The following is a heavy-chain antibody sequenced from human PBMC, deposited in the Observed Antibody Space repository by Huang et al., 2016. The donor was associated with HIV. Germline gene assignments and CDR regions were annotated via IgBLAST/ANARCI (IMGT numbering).Heavy chain of an antibody. Sequence: QVQLYQWGAGPLRPSETLSLTCGVSGGSLHGYYWNWLRQSPGRGLELIGEVNHGGRTKYNPSSKSRVTISVDTSKIQFALNLTSVTATDTADYYCATSRSGSGWFLDIWGRGTLVSVS. D-gene: IGHD6-19*01. CDR3: ATSRSGSGWFLDI. CDR2: VNHGGRT. V-gene: IGHV4-34*01. CDR1: GGSLHGYY. J-gene: IGHJ2*01.